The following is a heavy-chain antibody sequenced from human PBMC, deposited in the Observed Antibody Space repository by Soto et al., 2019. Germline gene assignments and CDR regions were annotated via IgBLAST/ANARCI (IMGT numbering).Heavy chain of an antibody. V-gene: IGHV3-23*01. CDR1: GFTFSSYA. D-gene: IGHD6-13*01. Sequence: EVQLLESGGGLVQPGGSLRLSCSASGFTFSSYAMSWVRQAPGKGLEWVSAVSGSGGTTYYADSVKGRLTISRDNSKHPPHLQISSLRAEDTTAYYCAKPPYSRPPSYYYGMDVWGQGTTVTVSS. CDR3: AKPPYSRPPSYYYGMDV. J-gene: IGHJ6*02. CDR2: VSGSGGTT.